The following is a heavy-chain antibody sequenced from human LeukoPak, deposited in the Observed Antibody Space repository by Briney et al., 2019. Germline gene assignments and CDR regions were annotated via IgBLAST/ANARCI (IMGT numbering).Heavy chain of an antibody. D-gene: IGHD4-17*01. CDR3: ARATTVTTPADY. V-gene: IGHV4-31*03. CDR1: GGSITSGGYY. Sequence: ASETLSPTCTVSGGSITSGGYYWSWNRQHPGKGLEWIGYIYYSGSTYYNPSLKSRVTISVDTSKNQFSLRLSSVTAADTAVYYCARATTVTTPADYWGQGTLVTVSS. J-gene: IGHJ4*02. CDR2: IYYSGST.